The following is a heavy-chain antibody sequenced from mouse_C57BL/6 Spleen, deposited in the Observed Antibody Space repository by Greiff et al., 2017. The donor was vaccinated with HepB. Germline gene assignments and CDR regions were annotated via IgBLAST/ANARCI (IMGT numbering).Heavy chain of an antibody. J-gene: IGHJ1*03. CDR3: ARKGGENYYVGYFDV. Sequence: EVQLQQSGPELVKPGASVKISCKASGYTFTDYYMNWVKQSHGKSLEWIGDINPNNGGTSYNQKFKGKATLTVDKYSSTAYMELRSLTSEDSAVYYCARKGGENYYVGYFDVWGTGTTVTVSS. CDR2: INPNNGGT. V-gene: IGHV1-26*01. D-gene: IGHD1-1*01. CDR1: GYTFTDYY.